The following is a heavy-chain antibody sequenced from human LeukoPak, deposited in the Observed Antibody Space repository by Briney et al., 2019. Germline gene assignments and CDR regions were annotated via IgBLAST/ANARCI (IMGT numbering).Heavy chain of an antibody. Sequence: ASVKVSCKASGYTFTSYGISWVRQAPGQGLEWMGWISAYNGNTNYAQKLQGRVTMTTDTSTSTAYMELRSLRSDDTAVYYCARDFGRDGDLFSDYWGQGTLVTVSS. D-gene: IGHD4-17*01. CDR2: ISAYNGNT. V-gene: IGHV1-18*01. J-gene: IGHJ4*02. CDR3: ARDFGRDGDLFSDY. CDR1: GYTFTSYG.